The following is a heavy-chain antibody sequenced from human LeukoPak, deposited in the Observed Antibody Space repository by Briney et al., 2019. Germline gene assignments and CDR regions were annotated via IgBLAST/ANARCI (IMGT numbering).Heavy chain of an antibody. J-gene: IGHJ4*02. D-gene: IGHD1-14*01. CDR2: IYSGGAI. V-gene: IGHV3-53*01. CDR3: ARRPGN. Sequence: GGSPRLSCVASGFAVGSNYMSWVRQAPGKGLEWVSLIYSGGAICYADSVKGRFTISRDSSKNTLFLQMNDLTVEDTARYYCARRPGNWGQGILVTVSS. CDR1: GFAVGSNY.